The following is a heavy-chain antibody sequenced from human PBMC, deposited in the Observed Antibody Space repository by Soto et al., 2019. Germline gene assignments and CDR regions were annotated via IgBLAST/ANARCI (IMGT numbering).Heavy chain of an antibody. V-gene: IGHV1-69*13. Sequence: SVKVSCKASGGTFSSYAISWVRQAPGQGLEWMGGIIPIFGTANYAQKIQGRVTITADESTSTAFMELSSLRSEDTALYYCARNTYYYDSSGYYFDYWGQGTLVTVSS. D-gene: IGHD3-22*01. CDR3: ARNTYYYDSSGYYFDY. CDR1: GGTFSSYA. J-gene: IGHJ4*02. CDR2: IIPIFGTA.